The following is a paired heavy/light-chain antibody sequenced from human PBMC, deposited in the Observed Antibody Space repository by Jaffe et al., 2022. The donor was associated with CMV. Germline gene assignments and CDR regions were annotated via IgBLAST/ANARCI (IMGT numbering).Heavy chain of an antibody. Sequence: QVQLVQSGAEVKMPGSSVRVSCRDSGGSLMNYAYSWVRQAPGQGLEWVGRIVPVVHVRNYAQRFQGRVTITADDSTNTAYMELSGLRSEDTAVYFCARDRGRVAAMYYLDYWGQGTLVTVSS. CDR1: GGSLMNYA. D-gene: IGHD3-16*01. CDR3: ARDRGRVAAMYYLDY. J-gene: IGHJ4*02. CDR2: IVPVVHVR. V-gene: IGHV1-69*09.
Light chain of an antibody. J-gene: IGKJ4*01. CDR1: QDISNY. Sequence: DIQMTQSPSSLSASVGDRVTITCRASQDISNYLAWYQQKPGKIPKLLIYAASSLQSGVPSRFSGSGYGTDFTLTISSLQPEDVASYYCQKYDSAPLTFGGGTKVEIK. V-gene: IGKV1-27*01. CDR3: QKYDSAPLT. CDR2: AAS.